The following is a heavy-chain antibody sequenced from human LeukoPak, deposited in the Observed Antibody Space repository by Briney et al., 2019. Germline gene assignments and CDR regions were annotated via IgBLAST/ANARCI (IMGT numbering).Heavy chain of an antibody. CDR3: AKVLSSDYFDY. J-gene: IGHJ4*02. D-gene: IGHD6-6*01. CDR2: ISGSGGST. Sequence: GGSLRLSCAASGFTVSSNYMSWVRQAPGKGLEWVSAISGSGGSTYYADSVKGRFTISRDNSKNTLYLQMNSLRAEDTAVYYCAKVLSSDYFDYWGQGTLVTVSS. CDR1: GFTVSSNY. V-gene: IGHV3-23*01.